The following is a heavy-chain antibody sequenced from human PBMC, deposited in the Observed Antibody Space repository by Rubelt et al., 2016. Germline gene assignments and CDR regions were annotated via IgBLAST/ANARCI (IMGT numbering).Heavy chain of an antibody. CDR3: AIVPSLTSRGDS. CDR2: IIPILGKV. J-gene: IGHJ4*02. Sequence: QVQLVQSGAEVKKPGASVRVSCKASGYTFTSFYMNWVRQAPGQGLEWMGGIIPILGKVNSAQKFQGRVTISADKSTSTAHLELGSLGPEDTAVYYCAIVPSLTSRGDSRGQGTLGTVSS. CDR1: GYTFTSFY. V-gene: IGHV1-69*10. D-gene: IGHD2-2*01.